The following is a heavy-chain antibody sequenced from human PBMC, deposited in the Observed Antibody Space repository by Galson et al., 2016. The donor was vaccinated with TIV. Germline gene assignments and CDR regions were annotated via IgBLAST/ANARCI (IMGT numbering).Heavy chain of an antibody. Sequence: SVKVSCKASGYAFTSYYIHWVRQAPGQGLEWMGWMNPNSGNTGYSQKSRGRVTMTRNTSERTAYMELSSLTSEDTAVYYCARSGDYGDYWGQGTLVTVSS. CDR1: GYAFTSYY. CDR2: MNPNSGNT. J-gene: IGHJ4*02. D-gene: IGHD4-17*01. CDR3: ARSGDYGDY. V-gene: IGHV1-8*02.